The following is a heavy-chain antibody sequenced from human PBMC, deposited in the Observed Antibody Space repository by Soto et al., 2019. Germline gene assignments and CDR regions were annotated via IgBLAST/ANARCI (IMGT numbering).Heavy chain of an antibody. J-gene: IGHJ6*02. D-gene: IGHD3-3*02. V-gene: IGHV3-9*01. Sequence: EVQLEESGGGVVQPGGSLTLSCAASGFTFNEYAMHWVRQLPGRGLEWVSSLSWNTTDVRYADSVRGRFTISRDNAKNSLYLQMNSRRPEDTALYYCVRDSAFCISASGHAYFYFYGMDVWGQGTTVTVSS. CDR2: LSWNTTDV. CDR1: GFTFNEYA. CDR3: VRDSAFCISASGHAYFYFYGMDV.